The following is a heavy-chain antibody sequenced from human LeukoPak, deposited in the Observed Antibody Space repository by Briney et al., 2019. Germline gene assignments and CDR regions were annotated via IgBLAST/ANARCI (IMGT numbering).Heavy chain of an antibody. CDR1: GFTFSSYS. Sequence: QPGRSLRLSCAASGFTFSSYSMNWVRQAPGKGLEWVSYISSSSSTIYYADSVKGRFTISRDNAKNSLYLQMNSLRAEDTAVYYCARDLAVVVVSAFDIWGQGTMVTVSS. D-gene: IGHD3-22*01. CDR3: ARDLAVVVVSAFDI. V-gene: IGHV3-48*04. J-gene: IGHJ3*02. CDR2: ISSSSSTI.